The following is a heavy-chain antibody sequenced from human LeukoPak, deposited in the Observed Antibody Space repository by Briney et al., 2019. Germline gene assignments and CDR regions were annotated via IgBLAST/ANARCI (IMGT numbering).Heavy chain of an antibody. D-gene: IGHD6-13*01. Sequence: VKVSCQASGGAFSSYAISWVGPAPGQGLEWMGRIIPIFGIANYAQKFQGRVTITADKSTSTAYMELSSLRSEDTAVYYCARGIAAPPGYFDYWGQGTLVTVSS. CDR3: ARGIAAPPGYFDY. V-gene: IGHV1-69*04. J-gene: IGHJ4*02. CDR1: GGAFSSYA. CDR2: IIPIFGIA.